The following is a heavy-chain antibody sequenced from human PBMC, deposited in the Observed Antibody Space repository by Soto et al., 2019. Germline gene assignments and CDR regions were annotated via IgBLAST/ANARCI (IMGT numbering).Heavy chain of an antibody. D-gene: IGHD6-13*01. CDR3: ARFKGEYSSSWYRSYYYYGMDV. Sequence: GESLKISCKGSGYSFTSYWISWVRQMSGKGLEWMGRIDPSDSYTNYSPSFQGHVTISADKSISTAYLQWSSLKASDTAMYYCARFKGEYSSSWYRSYYYYGMDVWGQGTTVTVSS. CDR1: GYSFTSYW. J-gene: IGHJ6*02. V-gene: IGHV5-10-1*01. CDR2: IDPSDSYT.